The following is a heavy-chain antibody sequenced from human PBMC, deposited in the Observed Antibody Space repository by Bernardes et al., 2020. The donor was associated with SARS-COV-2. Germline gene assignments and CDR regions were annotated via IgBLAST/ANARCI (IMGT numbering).Heavy chain of an antibody. D-gene: IGHD2-21*02. Sequence: ASVKVSCKVSGYTLTELSMHWVRQAPGKGLEWMGGFDPEDGETIYAQKFQGRVTMTEDTSTDTAYMELSSLRSEDTAVYYCATEVAYCGGDCYSGYYYYYGMDVWGQGTTVTVSS. V-gene: IGHV1-24*01. CDR2: FDPEDGET. CDR3: ATEVAYCGGDCYSGYYYYYGMDV. J-gene: IGHJ6*02. CDR1: GYTLTELS.